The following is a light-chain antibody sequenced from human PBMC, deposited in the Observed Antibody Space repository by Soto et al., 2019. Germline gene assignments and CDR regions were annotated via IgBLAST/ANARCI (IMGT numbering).Light chain of an antibody. CDR3: CSSAGGFTWV. V-gene: IGLV2-11*01. J-gene: IGLJ3*02. CDR1: SSDV. Sequence: QSALTQPRSVSGSPGQSVTISCTGTSSDVVSWYQQHPGKAPKLTIYYVSQRPSGVPDRFSGSKSGNTASLTISGLQAEDEADYYCCSSAGGFTWVFGGGTKVTVL. CDR2: YVS.